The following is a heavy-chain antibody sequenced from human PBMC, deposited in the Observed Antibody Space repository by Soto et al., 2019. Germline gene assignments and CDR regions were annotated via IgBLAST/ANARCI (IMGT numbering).Heavy chain of an antibody. CDR2: ISSSGSYI. CDR3: ASIPGGPPLRYFDY. V-gene: IGHV3-21*01. D-gene: IGHD3-10*01. CDR1: GFTFSSHS. J-gene: IGHJ4*02. Sequence: GGSLRLSCAASGFTFSSHSMNWVRQAPGKGLEWVSSISSSGSYIYYADSLESRFAISRDNAKNSLYLQMNSLRAEDTAVYYCASIPGGPPLRYFDYWGQGTLVTVSS.